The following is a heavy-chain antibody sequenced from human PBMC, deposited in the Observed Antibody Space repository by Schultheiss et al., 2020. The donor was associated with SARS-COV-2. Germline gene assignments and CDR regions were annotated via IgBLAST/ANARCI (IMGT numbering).Heavy chain of an antibody. V-gene: IGHV4-4*07. CDR1: GGSISSYY. CDR2: IYTSGST. CDR3: ARRTRRQAVAGPIVED. Sequence: SETLSLTCTVSGGSISSYYWSWIRQPAGKGLEWIGRIYTSGSTNYNPSLKSRVTISVDTSKNQFSLKLSSVTAADTAVYYCARRTRRQAVAGPIVEDWGQGTLVTVSS. D-gene: IGHD6-19*01. J-gene: IGHJ4*02.